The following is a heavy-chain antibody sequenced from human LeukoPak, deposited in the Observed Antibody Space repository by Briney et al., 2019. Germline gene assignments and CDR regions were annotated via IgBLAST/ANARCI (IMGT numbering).Heavy chain of an antibody. D-gene: IGHD1-26*01. CDR2: ISYTGST. CDR1: PGSISGYY. CDR3: ARTIKSGDYYWFDP. J-gene: IGHJ5*02. V-gene: IGHV4-59*01. Sequence: PSETLSLTCTVSPGSISGYYWSWIRQPPGEGLEWIGFISYTGSTNYNPSLKSRVTVSVDTSKNQFSLKVTSVTAADTAVYYCARTIKSGDYYWFDPWGQGTLVTVSS.